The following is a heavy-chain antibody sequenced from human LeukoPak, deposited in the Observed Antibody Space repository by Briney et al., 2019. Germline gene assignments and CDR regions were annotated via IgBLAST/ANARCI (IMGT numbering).Heavy chain of an antibody. CDR2: IIPIFDTP. Sequence: GASVKVSCKASGGIFSSFTITWVRQAPGQGLEWMGGIIPIFDTPTYAQKFQGRVRITADESTSTAYLELSSLRSEDTAVYYCATGGDYGSGSYNWFDPWGQGTLVTVSS. CDR3: ATGGDYGSGSYNWFDP. V-gene: IGHV1-69*13. D-gene: IGHD3-10*01. CDR1: GGIFSSFT. J-gene: IGHJ5*02.